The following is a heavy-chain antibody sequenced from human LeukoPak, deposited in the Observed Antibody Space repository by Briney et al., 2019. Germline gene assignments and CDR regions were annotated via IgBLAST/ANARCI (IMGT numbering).Heavy chain of an antibody. J-gene: IGHJ4*01. D-gene: IGHD2-21*01. Sequence: PGMSLRLSCAASGFTFSSHVLHWVRQAPGKGLEWVAVISSDGNNKYYADSVKGRFTISRDNSKNTLYLQMNSLRGEDTAVYYCAKEYSQFESTSPLDYWGQGTLVTVSS. CDR2: ISSDGNNK. CDR1: GFTFSSHV. CDR3: AKEYSQFESTSPLDY. V-gene: IGHV3-30*04.